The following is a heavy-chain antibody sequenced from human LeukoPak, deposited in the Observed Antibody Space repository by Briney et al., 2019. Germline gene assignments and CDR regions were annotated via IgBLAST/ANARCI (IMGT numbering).Heavy chain of an antibody. Sequence: SVKVSCKASGGTFSSYAISWVRQAPGQGLEWMGGIIPIFGTANYAQKFQGRVTITADESTSTAYMELSSLRSEDTAVYYRAGGADVGLYTFDYWGQGTLSPSPQ. V-gene: IGHV1-69*13. CDR3: AGGADVGLYTFDY. D-gene: IGHD2-2*02. CDR1: GGTFSSYA. J-gene: IGHJ4*02. CDR2: IIPIFGTA.